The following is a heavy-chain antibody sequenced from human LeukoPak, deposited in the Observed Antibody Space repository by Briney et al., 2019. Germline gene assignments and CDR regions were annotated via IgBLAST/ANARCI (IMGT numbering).Heavy chain of an antibody. J-gene: IGHJ4*02. CDR3: TTDAIIGAAGFDY. D-gene: IGHD6-13*01. CDR2: IKSKTDGGTK. Sequence: PGGSLRLSCAASGFTFSAAWMNWARQAPGKGLEWVGRIKSKTDGGTKDYAAPVEDRFTISRDDSKNTLYLQMNSLKTEDTAVYYCTTDAIIGAAGFDYWGQGTLVTVSS. CDR1: GFTFSAAW. V-gene: IGHV3-15*01.